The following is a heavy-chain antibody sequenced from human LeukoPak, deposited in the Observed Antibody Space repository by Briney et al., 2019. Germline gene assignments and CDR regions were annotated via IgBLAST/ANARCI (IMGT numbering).Heavy chain of an antibody. CDR1: GFAFDDYA. V-gene: IGHV3-11*01. J-gene: IGHJ5*02. D-gene: IGHD6-13*01. CDR3: ARVQKGIAAAGTGGGWFDP. Sequence: GGSLRLSCAASGFAFDDYAMHWVRQAPGKGLEWTSYISSSGSTIYYSDSVRGQFTISRDNAKNSLYLQMNSLRAEDTAVYYCARVQKGIAAAGTGGGWFDPWGQGTLVTVSA. CDR2: ISSSGSTI.